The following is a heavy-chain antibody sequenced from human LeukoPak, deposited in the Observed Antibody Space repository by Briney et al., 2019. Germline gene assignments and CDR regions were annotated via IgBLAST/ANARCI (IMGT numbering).Heavy chain of an antibody. CDR2: IYTSGST. CDR3: ARLRSSSSSWNYYYYYMDV. CDR1: GGSISSYY. Sequence: PSETLSLTCTVSGGSISSYYWSWIRQPAGKGLEWIGRIYTSGSTNYNPSLKSRVTMSVDTSKNQFSLKLSSVTAADTAVYYCARLRSSSSSWNYYYYYMDVWGKGTTVTVSS. D-gene: IGHD6-6*01. J-gene: IGHJ6*03. V-gene: IGHV4-4*07.